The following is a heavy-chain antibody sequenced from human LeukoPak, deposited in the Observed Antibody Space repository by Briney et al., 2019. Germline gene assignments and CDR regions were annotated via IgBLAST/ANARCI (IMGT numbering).Heavy chain of an antibody. J-gene: IGHJ4*02. CDR3: ARDGLGYWEWSFD. Sequence: ASLKVSGRASGYPFPGFGISWGRQAPGQGLEWMGWISAYNGNTNYAQKLQGRVTMTTDTSTSTAYMELRSLRSDDTAVYYCARDGLGYWEWSFDRGQGTLVTVSS. D-gene: IGHD2-15*01. CDR2: ISAYNGNT. V-gene: IGHV1-18*01. CDR1: GYPFPGFG.